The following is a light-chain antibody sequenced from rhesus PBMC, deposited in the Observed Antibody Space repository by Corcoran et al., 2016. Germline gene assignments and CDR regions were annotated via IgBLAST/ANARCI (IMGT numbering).Light chain of an antibody. V-gene: IGKV1-22*01. CDR1: QSISSW. CDR3: QQYSSSPYS. Sequence: DIQMTQSPSSLSASVGDTVTITCRASQSISSWLAWYQQKPRKAPKLLSYKAPSLQSGVPSRLSGSGSGTDFTLTISSLQSEDFATYNCQQYSSSPYSFGQGTKVEIK. CDR2: KAP. J-gene: IGKJ2*01.